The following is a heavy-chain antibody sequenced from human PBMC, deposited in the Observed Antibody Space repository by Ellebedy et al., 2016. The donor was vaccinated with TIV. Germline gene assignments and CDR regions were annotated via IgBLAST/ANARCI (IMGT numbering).Heavy chain of an antibody. D-gene: IGHD1-26*01. J-gene: IGHJ3*02. Sequence: GGSLRLXCAASGFTFSSYAMSWVRQAPGKGLEWVSAISGSGGSTYYADSVKGRFTISRDNSKNTLYLQMNSLRAEDTAVYYCAELGWELPASHDAFDIWGQGTMVTVSS. CDR2: ISGSGGST. CDR3: AELGWELPASHDAFDI. V-gene: IGHV3-23*01. CDR1: GFTFSSYA.